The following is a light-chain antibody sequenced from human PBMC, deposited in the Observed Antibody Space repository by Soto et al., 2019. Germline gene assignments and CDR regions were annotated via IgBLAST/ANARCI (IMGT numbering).Light chain of an antibody. J-gene: IGLJ2*01. V-gene: IGLV2-23*01. CDR2: EGS. CDR1: SNDVGSYNL. Sequence: QSALTQPASVSGSPGQSITISCTGTSNDVGSYNLVSWYQQHPGKAPKLMIYEGSKRPSGVSNRFSGSKSGNTASLTISGLQAEDEADYYCCSYAGSGTPVVFGGGTKLTVL. CDR3: CSYAGSGTPVV.